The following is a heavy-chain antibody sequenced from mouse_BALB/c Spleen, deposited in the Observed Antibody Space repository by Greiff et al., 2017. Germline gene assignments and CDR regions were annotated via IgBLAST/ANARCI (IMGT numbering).Heavy chain of an antibody. D-gene: IGHD2-1*01. J-gene: IGHJ4*01. CDR2: IDPENGDT. CDR3: SAGGGNYYYAMDY. CDR1: GFNIKDYY. Sequence: VQLKESGAELVRSGASVKLSCTASGFNIKDYYMHWVKQRPEQGLEWIGWIDPENGDTEYAPKFQGRATMTADTSSNTAYLQLSSLTSEDTAVYYCSAGGGNYYYAMDYWGQGTSVTVSS. V-gene: IGHV14-4*02.